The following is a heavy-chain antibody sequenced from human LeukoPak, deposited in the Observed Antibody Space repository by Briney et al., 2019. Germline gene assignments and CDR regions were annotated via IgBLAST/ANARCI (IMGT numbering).Heavy chain of an antibody. CDR1: GFTFSSYW. J-gene: IGHJ4*02. D-gene: IGHD1-26*01. Sequence: PGGSLRLSCAASGFTFSSYWMNWARQAPGKGLVWVSRIYSDGSSYTADSVKGRFTISRDNAKDTLYLQMNSLRVEDTAVYYCARGGGIYGLWDYWGQGTLVTVSS. CDR2: IYSDGSSY. V-gene: IGHV3-74*03. CDR3: ARGGGIYGLWDY.